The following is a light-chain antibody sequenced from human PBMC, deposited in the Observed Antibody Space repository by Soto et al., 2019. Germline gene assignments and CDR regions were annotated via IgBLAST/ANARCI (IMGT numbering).Light chain of an antibody. V-gene: IGKV2-28*01. CDR2: LAS. Sequence: DIVMTQSPLSLSVTPGEAASISCKCSQSLLHRNGNNDLDWYLQKPGQSPQLLISLASNRASGVPDRFSGSGSGTDFILHISRVEAEDVGVYYCMQALQTSFTFGPGTKVDL. CDR1: QSLLHRNGNND. J-gene: IGKJ3*01. CDR3: MQALQTSFT.